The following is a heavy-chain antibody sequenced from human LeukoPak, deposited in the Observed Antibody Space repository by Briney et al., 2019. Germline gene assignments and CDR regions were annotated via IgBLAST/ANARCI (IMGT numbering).Heavy chain of an antibody. CDR1: GASISSYY. V-gene: IGHV4-34*01. CDR2: INHSGST. Sequence: SETLSLTCTVSGASISSYYWSWIRQPPGKGLEWIGEINHSGSTNYNPSLKSRVTISVDTSKNQFSLKLSSVTAADTAVYYCARKGNYDSSGDAFDIWGQGTMVTVSS. J-gene: IGHJ3*02. D-gene: IGHD3-22*01. CDR3: ARKGNYDSSGDAFDI.